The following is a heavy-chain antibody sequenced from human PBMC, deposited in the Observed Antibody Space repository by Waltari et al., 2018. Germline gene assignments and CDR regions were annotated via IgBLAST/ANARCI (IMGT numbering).Heavy chain of an antibody. V-gene: IGHV1-2*06. CDR3: ARELPTRGASSGYYYGGGFDY. J-gene: IGHJ4*02. CDR2: INPNSGGT. CDR1: GYTFTGYY. D-gene: IGHD3-22*01. Sequence: QVQLVQSGAEVKKPGASVKVSCKASGYTFTGYYMHWVRQAPGQGLEWMGRINPNSGGTNYAQKFQGRVTMTRDTSISTAYMELSRLRSDDTAVYYCARELPTRGASSGYYYGGGFDYWGQGTLVTVSS.